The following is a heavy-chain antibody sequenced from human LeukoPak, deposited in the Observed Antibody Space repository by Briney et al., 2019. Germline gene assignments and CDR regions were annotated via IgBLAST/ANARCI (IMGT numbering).Heavy chain of an antibody. CDR3: ARVPYYYDSSGYYSYYFDY. V-gene: IGHV4-59*01. Sequence: SETLSLTCTVSSGSISSYYWSWIRQPPGKGLEWIGYIYYSGSTNYNPSLKSRVTISVDTSKNQFSLKLSSVTAADMAVYYCARVPYYYDSSGYYSYYFDYWGQGTLVTVSS. CDR2: IYYSGST. D-gene: IGHD3-22*01. CDR1: SGSISSYY. J-gene: IGHJ4*02.